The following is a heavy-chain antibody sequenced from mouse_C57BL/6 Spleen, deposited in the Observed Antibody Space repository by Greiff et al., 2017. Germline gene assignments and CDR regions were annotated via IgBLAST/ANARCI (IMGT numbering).Heavy chain of an antibody. J-gene: IGHJ3*01. V-gene: IGHV1-69*01. CDR2: IDPSDSYT. D-gene: IGHD2-3*01. Sequence: VQLQQPGAELVMPGASVKLSCTASGYTFTSYWMHWVKQRPGQGLEWIGEIDPSDSYTNYNQKFKGKSTLTVDKSSSTAYMQLSSLTSEDSAVYYCARAREGYSWFAYWGQGTLVTVSA. CDR1: GYTFTSYW. CDR3: ARAREGYSWFAY.